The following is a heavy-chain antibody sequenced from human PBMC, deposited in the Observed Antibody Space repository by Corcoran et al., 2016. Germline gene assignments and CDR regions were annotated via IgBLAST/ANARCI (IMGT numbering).Heavy chain of an antibody. CDR1: GGSFSGYH. J-gene: IGHJ4*02. CDR3: ARHIAAAGTLDY. Sequence: QVQLQQWGAGLLKPSETLSLTCAVHGGSFSGYHWSWIRQPPGKGLEWIGEINHSGSTNYNPSLKSRVTTLIDMSKNQFSLKLSSVTAADTAVYYCARHIAAAGTLDYWGQGTLVTVSS. CDR2: INHSGST. D-gene: IGHD6-13*01. V-gene: IGHV4-34*02.